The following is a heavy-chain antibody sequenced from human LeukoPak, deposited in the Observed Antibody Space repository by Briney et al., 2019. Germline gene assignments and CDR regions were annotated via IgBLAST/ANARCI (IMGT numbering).Heavy chain of an antibody. CDR2: ISGGGGDT. Sequence: GGSLRLSCAASGFTFSSYAMSWVRQAPGKGLEWLSAISGGGGDTYYADSVKGRFTISRDKSKNTLYLQMNSLRAEDTAVYYCATGYCSGDTCYSIYWGQGTLVTVSS. CDR1: GFTFSSYA. V-gene: IGHV3-23*01. CDR3: ATGYCSGDTCYSIY. J-gene: IGHJ4*02. D-gene: IGHD2-15*01.